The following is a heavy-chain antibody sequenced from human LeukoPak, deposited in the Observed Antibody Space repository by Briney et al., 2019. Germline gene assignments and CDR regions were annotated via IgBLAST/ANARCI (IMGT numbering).Heavy chain of an antibody. D-gene: IGHD2-15*01. Sequence: PGGSLRLSCAASGFTFSSYSMNWVRQAPGKGLEWVSYISSSSSTIYYADSVKGRFTISRDNAKNSLYLQMNSLRDEDTAVYYCARNPGACSGGSCYYPFDYWGQGTPVTVSS. V-gene: IGHV3-48*02. J-gene: IGHJ4*02. CDR2: ISSSSSTI. CDR1: GFTFSSYS. CDR3: ARNPGACSGGSCYYPFDY.